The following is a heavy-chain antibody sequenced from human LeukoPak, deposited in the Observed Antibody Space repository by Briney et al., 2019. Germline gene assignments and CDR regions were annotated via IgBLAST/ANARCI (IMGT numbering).Heavy chain of an antibody. CDR3: ARDRMDTGTYFDY. CDR1: GYTFTTYG. V-gene: IGHV1-18*01. CDR2: ISTYNGNT. J-gene: IGHJ4*02. Sequence: ASVKVSCKSSGYTFTTYGITWVRQAPGQGLEWMGWISTYNGNTNYAQKLQGRVTMNTDTSTSTAYMELRSLRSDDTDMYYCARDRMDTGTYFDYWGQGTLVTVSS. D-gene: IGHD5-18*01.